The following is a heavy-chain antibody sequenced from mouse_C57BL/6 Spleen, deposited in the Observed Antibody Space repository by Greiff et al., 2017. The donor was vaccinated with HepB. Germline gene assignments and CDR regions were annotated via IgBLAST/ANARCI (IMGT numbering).Heavy chain of an antibody. Sequence: QVQLPQSGAELVKPGASVKISCKASGYAFSSYWMNWVKQRPGKGLEWIGQIYPGDGDTNYNGKFKGKATLTADKSSSTAYMQLSSLTSEDSAVYFCAREGNYYGSSYFDYWGQGTTLTVSS. D-gene: IGHD1-1*01. CDR1: GYAFSSYW. CDR3: AREGNYYGSSYFDY. J-gene: IGHJ2*01. CDR2: IYPGDGDT. V-gene: IGHV1-80*01.